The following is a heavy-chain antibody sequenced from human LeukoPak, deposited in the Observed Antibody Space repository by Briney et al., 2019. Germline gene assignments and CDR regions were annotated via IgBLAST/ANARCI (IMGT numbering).Heavy chain of an antibody. Sequence: PGGSLRLSCAASGFTFSSYAISWVRQAPGKGLEWVSAISGSGGSTYYADSVKGRFTISRDNSKNTLYLQMNSLRAEDTAVYYCAKDRGIPGVFWYSSSSVPFDYWGQGNLVTVSS. V-gene: IGHV3-23*01. CDR2: ISGSGGST. J-gene: IGHJ4*02. CDR1: GFTFSSYA. CDR3: AKDRGIPGVFWYSSSSVPFDY. D-gene: IGHD6-13*01.